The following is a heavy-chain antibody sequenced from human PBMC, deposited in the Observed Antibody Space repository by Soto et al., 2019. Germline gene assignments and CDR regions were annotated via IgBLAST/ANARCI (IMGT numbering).Heavy chain of an antibody. CDR3: AKDRYSSGSVFYGMDG. V-gene: IGHV3-23*01. Sequence: GGSLRLSCAASGSTFSSYAMSWVRQAPGKGLEWVSAISGSGGSTYYADSVKGRFTISRDNSKNTLYLQMNSLRAEDTAVYYCAKDRYSSGSVFYGMDGWGQGNTVTFSS. D-gene: IGHD6-19*01. CDR2: ISGSGGST. CDR1: GSTFSSYA. J-gene: IGHJ6*02.